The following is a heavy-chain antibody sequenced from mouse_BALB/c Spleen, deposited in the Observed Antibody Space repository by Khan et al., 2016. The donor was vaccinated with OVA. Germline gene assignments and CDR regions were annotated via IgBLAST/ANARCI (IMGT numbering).Heavy chain of an antibody. CDR2: IYYSGTI. D-gene: IGHD2-1*01. CDR1: GYSITSGYS. CDR3: ARDGNYMDY. V-gene: IGHV3-1*02. J-gene: IGHJ4*01. Sequence: EVQLQESGPDLVKPSQSLSLTCTVTGYSITSGYSWHWIRQFPGTKLEWMGYIYYSGTINYNPSLKSRISITRDTSKNQFFLQLNSVTTEDTATXYCARDGNYMDYWRQGTSVTVSS.